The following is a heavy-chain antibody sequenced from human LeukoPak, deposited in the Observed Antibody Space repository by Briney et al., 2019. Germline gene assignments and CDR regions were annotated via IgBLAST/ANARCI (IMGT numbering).Heavy chain of an antibody. CDR3: ARDPYYDSSGYYRRNDFDY. CDR2: INAGNGNT. CDR1: GYTFTSYA. D-gene: IGHD3-22*01. Sequence: ASVKVSCKASGYTFTSYAMHWVRQAPGQRLEWMGWINAGNGNTNYAQKLQGRVTMTTDTSTSTAYMELRSLRSDDTAVYYCARDPYYDSSGYYRRNDFDYWGQGTLVTVSS. J-gene: IGHJ4*02. V-gene: IGHV1-3*01.